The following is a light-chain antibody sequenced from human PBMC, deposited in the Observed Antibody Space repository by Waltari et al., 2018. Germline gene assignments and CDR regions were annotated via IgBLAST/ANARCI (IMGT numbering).Light chain of an antibody. CDR1: QSISFS. CDR3: QQSYTTPLT. Sequence: DIQMTQSPSSLSASVGDRVTISCRASQSISFSLNWYQQKLGQAPRLLIYGASSLQFGVPSKFSGSGSGTDFTLTISGLQPDDIATYYCQQSYTTPLTFGG. CDR2: GAS. V-gene: IGKV1-39*01. J-gene: IGKJ4*01.